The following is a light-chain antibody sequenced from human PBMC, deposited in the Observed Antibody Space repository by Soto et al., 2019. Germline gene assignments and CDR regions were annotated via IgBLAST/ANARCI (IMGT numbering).Light chain of an antibody. CDR1: QSVGSY. CDR2: DAS. V-gene: IGKV3-11*01. J-gene: IGKJ2*01. Sequence: IVLTQSPATLSLSPGEKATLSCRASQSVGSYLAWYQQKPGQAPRLLIFDASNRASGIPPRFSGSGSGTDFTLTISSLEPEDFAVYYCQQRSYWPQFTFGQGTQLEI. CDR3: QQRSYWPQFT.